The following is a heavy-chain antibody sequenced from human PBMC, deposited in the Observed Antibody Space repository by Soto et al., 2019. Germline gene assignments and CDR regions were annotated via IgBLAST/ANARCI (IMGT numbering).Heavy chain of an antibody. CDR3: ARGQNWAFDY. Sequence: SQTLSLTCAISGDSVSRDSASWNWIRQSPSGGLEWLGKTYYRSRWNNDYAISVKSRITVTPDTSKNQFSLLLNSVTPEDTAVYYCARGQNWAFDYWGQGTPVTVSS. CDR2: TYYRSRWNN. D-gene: IGHD7-27*01. CDR1: GDSVSRDSAS. J-gene: IGHJ4*02. V-gene: IGHV6-1*01.